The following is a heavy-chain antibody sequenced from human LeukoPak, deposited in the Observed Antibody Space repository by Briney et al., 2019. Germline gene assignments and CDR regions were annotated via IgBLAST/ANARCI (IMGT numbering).Heavy chain of an antibody. D-gene: IGHD1-14*01. V-gene: IGHV4-4*07. CDR2: VYSSGST. J-gene: IGHJ5*01. Sequence: SETQSLICTVSGASISSYYGRWLRQPGGKGLEWVGRVYSSGSTNYNPSLKSRVTMSEDTSKNQFSLKLRSVTAADTAVYYCARDPDGYNWFDSWGQGTQVTVST. CDR3: ARDPDGYNWFDS. CDR1: GASISSYY.